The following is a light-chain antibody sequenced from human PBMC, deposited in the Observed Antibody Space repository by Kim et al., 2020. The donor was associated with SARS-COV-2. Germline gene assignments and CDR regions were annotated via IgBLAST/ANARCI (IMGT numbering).Light chain of an antibody. CDR3: QTWGTGSRGV. CDR1: SGHSSYA. Sequence: VKLTCTLSSGHSSYAIAWHQQQPEKGPRYLMKLISDGSHSKGDGIPDRFSGSSSGAERYLTISSLQSEDEADYYCQTWGTGSRGVFGGGTQLTVL. J-gene: IGLJ2*01. CDR2: LISDGSH. V-gene: IGLV4-69*01.